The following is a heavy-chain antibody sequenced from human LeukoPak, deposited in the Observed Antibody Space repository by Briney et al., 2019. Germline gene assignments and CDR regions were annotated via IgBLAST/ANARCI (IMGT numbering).Heavy chain of an antibody. CDR2: IYHSGST. J-gene: IGHJ5*02. CDR1: GGSISSGGYY. CDR3: ARAGIVVVPAANPDWFDP. D-gene: IGHD2-2*01. V-gene: IGHV4-30-2*01. Sequence: SETLSLTCTVSGGSISSGGYYWSWIRQPPGKGLEWIGYIYHSGSTYYNPSLKSRVTISVDRSKNQFSLKLSSVTAADTAVYYCARAGIVVVPAANPDWFDPWGQGTLVTVSS.